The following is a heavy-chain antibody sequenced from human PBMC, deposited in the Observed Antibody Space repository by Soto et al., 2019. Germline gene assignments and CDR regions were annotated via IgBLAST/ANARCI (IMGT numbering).Heavy chain of an antibody. CDR2: INSGYGNT. CDR1: GYTFTSYA. J-gene: IGHJ4*02. D-gene: IGHD2-21*02. CDR3: ARSIVVGTALDY. Sequence: QVQLVQSGAEDKKPGASVKVSCKASGYTFTSYAMHWVRQAPGQRLEWMGWINSGYGNTKYSQKFQARVTITRDKSASTAYMELSSLRSEDTAVYYCARSIVVGTALDYWGQGTLVTVSS. V-gene: IGHV1-3*05.